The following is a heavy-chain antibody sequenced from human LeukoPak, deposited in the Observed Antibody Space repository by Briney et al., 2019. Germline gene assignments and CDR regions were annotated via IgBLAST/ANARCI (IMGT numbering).Heavy chain of an antibody. CDR3: VRHDSSAYYFDY. CDR1: GYTVSSNF. J-gene: IGHJ4*02. Sequence: GGSLRLSCVASGYTVSSNFMSWVRQAPGKGLQWVSVFYSGGDTYYADSVKGRFTISRDNSKNTVYLQMNSLRAEDTAVYYCVRHDSSAYYFDYWGQGTLVTVSS. V-gene: IGHV3-66*02. CDR2: FYSGGDT. D-gene: IGHD3-22*01.